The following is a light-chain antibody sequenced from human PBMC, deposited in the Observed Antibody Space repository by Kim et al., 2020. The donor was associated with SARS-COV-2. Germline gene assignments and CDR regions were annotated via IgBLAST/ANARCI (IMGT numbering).Light chain of an antibody. Sequence: EIVLTQSPASLSLSPGERATLSCRASQSVSSFLAWYQQKPGQAPRLLIYDASNRATGIPARFSGSGFGTDFTLTISNLEPEDFAVYYCQQRSNWPPGTYTVGPGTKVDIK. CDR1: QSVSSF. V-gene: IGKV3-11*01. CDR3: QQRSNWPPGTYT. J-gene: IGKJ3*01. CDR2: DAS.